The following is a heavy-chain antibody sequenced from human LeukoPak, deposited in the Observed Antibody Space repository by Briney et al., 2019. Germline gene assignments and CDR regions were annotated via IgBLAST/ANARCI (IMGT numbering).Heavy chain of an antibody. CDR2: MKSNNGHT. J-gene: IGHJ4*02. CDR3: AADQTIHSGADY. CDR1: GYTFTSFD. V-gene: IGHV1-8*01. Sequence: ASVKVSCKASGYTFTSFDFNWVRQATGQGLEWMGWMKSNNGHTGYAQKFQGRVTMTRDMSTSTAYMELSSLRSEDTAVYYCAADQTIHSGADYWGQGTLVTVSS. D-gene: IGHD6-25*01.